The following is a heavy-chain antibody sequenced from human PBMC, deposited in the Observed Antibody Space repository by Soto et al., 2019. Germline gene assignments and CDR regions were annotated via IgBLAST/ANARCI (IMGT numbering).Heavy chain of an antibody. Sequence: GGSLRLSCISSGFTFSSYWMSWVRQAPGKGLEWVANIKQDGSKKYYVDSVKGRFTISRDNAKNSLYLEMDSLRAEDTAAYYCARARGYDSLTGYPYYFDYWGQSTLVTVSS. J-gene: IGHJ4*02. V-gene: IGHV3-7*01. CDR3: ARARGYDSLTGYPYYFDY. CDR1: GFTFSSYW. CDR2: IKQDGSKK. D-gene: IGHD3-9*01.